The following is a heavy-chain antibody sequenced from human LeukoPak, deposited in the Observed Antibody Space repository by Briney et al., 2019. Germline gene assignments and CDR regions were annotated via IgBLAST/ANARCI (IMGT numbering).Heavy chain of an antibody. V-gene: IGHV4-59*08. CDR2: IYYSGST. J-gene: IGHJ5*02. CDR3: ARQIMSGTVTTLSFDP. Sequence: SETLSLTCTVSGGSISSYYWSWIRQPPGKGLEWIGYIYYSGSTNYNPSLMSRVTISVDTSKNQFSLKLSSVTAADTAVYYCARQIMSGTVTTLSFDPWGQGTLVTVSS. CDR1: GGSISSYY. D-gene: IGHD4-17*01.